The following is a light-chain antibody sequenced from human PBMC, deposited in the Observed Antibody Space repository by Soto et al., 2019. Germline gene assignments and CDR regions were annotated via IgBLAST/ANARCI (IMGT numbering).Light chain of an antibody. Sequence: EIVLTQSPATLSLSPGERATLSCRASQSVSSYLAWYQQKPGQAPRLLIYDASNRATGIPARFSGSGSGTDFTLTISSLEPEDFAVYYCQQRSNWLLTFGQGTRLDIK. J-gene: IGKJ5*01. CDR1: QSVSSY. CDR3: QQRSNWLLT. V-gene: IGKV3-11*01. CDR2: DAS.